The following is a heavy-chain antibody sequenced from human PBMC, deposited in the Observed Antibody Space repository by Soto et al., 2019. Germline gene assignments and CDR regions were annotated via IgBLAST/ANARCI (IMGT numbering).Heavy chain of an antibody. V-gene: IGHV1-18*01. Sequence: QVQLVQSGAEVKKPGASVKVSCKASGYTFISYGISWVRQAPGQGLEWMGWISAYNGNTNYAQKLQGRVTMTTDTPTNTAHMELRSLRSDDTAVYYCERRGIPTVTTYWGQGTLVTVSS. CDR2: ISAYNGNT. CDR3: ERRGIPTVTTY. J-gene: IGHJ4*02. D-gene: IGHD4-17*01. CDR1: GYTFISYG.